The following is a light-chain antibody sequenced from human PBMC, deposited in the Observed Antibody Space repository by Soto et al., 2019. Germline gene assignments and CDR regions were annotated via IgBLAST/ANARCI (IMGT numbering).Light chain of an antibody. CDR3: CSYAGGYTFV. CDR2: DVN. V-gene: IGLV2-11*01. CDR1: SNDVGDYDY. Sequence: QSALTQPRSVSGSPGQSVTISCTGTSNDVGDYDYVSWYQQYPGKAPKLIIYDVNKRPSGVPDRFSGSKSGNTASLTISVLQAEDEADYYCCSYAGGYTFVFGTGTKVTVL. J-gene: IGLJ1*01.